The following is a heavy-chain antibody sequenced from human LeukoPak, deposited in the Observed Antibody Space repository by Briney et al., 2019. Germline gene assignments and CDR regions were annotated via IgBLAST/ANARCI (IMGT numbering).Heavy chain of an antibody. J-gene: IGHJ4*02. CDR1: GGTFSSYA. CDR2: IIPIFGTA. Sequence: ASVKVSCKASGGTFSSYAISWVRQAPGQGLEWMGRIIPIFGTANYAQRFQERVTITRDMSTSTAYMELSSLRSEDTAVYYCAAGGLLEWTNFDYWGQGTLVTASS. CDR3: AAGGLLEWTNFDY. V-gene: IGHV1-69*05. D-gene: IGHD3-3*01.